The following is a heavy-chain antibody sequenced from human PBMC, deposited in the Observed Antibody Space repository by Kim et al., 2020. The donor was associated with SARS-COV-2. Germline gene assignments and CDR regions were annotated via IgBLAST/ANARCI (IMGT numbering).Heavy chain of an antibody. CDR1: GFTFSSYW. J-gene: IGHJ4*02. CDR2: IKQDGSEK. Sequence: GGSLRLSCAASGFTFSSYWMSWVRQAPGKGLEWVANIKQDGSEKYYVDSVKGRFTISRDNAKNSLYLQMNSLRAEDTAVYYCAREEEYSYGMGGLDYWGQGTLVTVSS. CDR3: AREEEYSYGMGGLDY. V-gene: IGHV3-7*01. D-gene: IGHD5-18*01.